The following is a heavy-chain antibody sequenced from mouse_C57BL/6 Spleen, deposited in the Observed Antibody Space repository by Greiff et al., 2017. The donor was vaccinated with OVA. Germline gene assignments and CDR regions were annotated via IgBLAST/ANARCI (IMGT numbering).Heavy chain of an antibody. Sequence: QVQLQQPGAELVKPGASVKMSCKASGYTFTSYWITWVKQRPGQGLEWIGDIYPGSGSTKYNEKFKSKATLTVATSSSTAYMQHSSLTSEDSAVYYCARETYDYEGGGNYFGYWGQGTTLTVSS. CDR2: IYPGSGST. V-gene: IGHV1-55*01. D-gene: IGHD2-4*01. CDR3: ARETYDYEGGGNYFGY. CDR1: GYTFTSYW. J-gene: IGHJ2*01.